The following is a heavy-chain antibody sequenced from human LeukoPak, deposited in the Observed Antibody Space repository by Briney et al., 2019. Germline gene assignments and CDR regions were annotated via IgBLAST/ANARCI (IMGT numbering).Heavy chain of an antibody. D-gene: IGHD2-2*01. CDR2: IYTSGST. Sequence: SETLSLTCTVSGGSISSYYWSWIRQPAGKGLEWIGRIYTSGSTNYNPSLKSRVTISVDTSKNQFSLKLTSVTAADTAVYYCARGDCSSTICYSPMDVWGKGTTVTVSS. J-gene: IGHJ6*03. V-gene: IGHV4-4*07. CDR3: ARGDCSSTICYSPMDV. CDR1: GGSISSYY.